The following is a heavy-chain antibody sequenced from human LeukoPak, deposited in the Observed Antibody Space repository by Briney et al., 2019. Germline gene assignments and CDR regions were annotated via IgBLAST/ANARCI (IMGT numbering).Heavy chain of an antibody. CDR2: IYYSGST. CDR1: GGSISSYY. D-gene: IGHD3-9*01. Sequence: PSETLSLTCTVSGGSISSYYWSWIRQPPGKGLEWIGYIYYSGSTNYNPSLKSRVTISVDTSKNHFSLNLNSVTAADTAVYYCARGYFDWLSFDYWGQGVLVAVSS. CDR3: ARGYFDWLSFDY. J-gene: IGHJ4*02. V-gene: IGHV4-59*01.